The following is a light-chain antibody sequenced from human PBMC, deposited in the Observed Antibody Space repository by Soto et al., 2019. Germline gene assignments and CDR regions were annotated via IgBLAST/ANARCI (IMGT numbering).Light chain of an antibody. CDR1: SSNIGSNY. J-gene: IGLJ1*01. Sequence: QSALTQPPSASGTPGQRVTISCSGSSSNIGSNYVYWYQQLAGTAPKLLIYRNNQRPSGVPDRFSGSKSGTSASLAISGLRSEDEADYYCAAWDDSLSGYVFGTGTKVTVL. CDR2: RNN. CDR3: AAWDDSLSGYV. V-gene: IGLV1-47*01.